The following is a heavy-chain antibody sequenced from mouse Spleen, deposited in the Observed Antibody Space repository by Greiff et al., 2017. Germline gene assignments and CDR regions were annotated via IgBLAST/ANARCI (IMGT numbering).Heavy chain of an antibody. V-gene: IGHV2-6-7*01. CDR3: ARERYIDD. J-gene: IGHJ2*01. CDR1: GFSLTSYG. Sequence: VKLMESGPDLVAPSQSLSITCTVSGFSLTSYGVNWVRQPPGKGLEWLGMIWGDGSTDYNSALKSRLSISKDNSKRQVFLKMNSLQTDDTARFYCARERYIDDWGGGTTLTVSS. CDR2: IWGDGST.